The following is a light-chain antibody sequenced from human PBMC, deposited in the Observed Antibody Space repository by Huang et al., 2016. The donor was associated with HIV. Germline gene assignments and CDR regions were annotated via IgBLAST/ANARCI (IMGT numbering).Light chain of an antibody. Sequence: DIVMTQSPLSLPVTPGEPASISCRSSQSLLNSKGYNYLDWYLQKPGQYPQRLIYLGSNRASGVPDRFSGSGSGTDFTLKISRVEAEDIGIYYCMQALQTPRTFGQGTKVEIK. CDR2: LGS. CDR3: MQALQTPRT. CDR1: QSLLNSKGYNY. V-gene: IGKV2-28*01. J-gene: IGKJ1*01.